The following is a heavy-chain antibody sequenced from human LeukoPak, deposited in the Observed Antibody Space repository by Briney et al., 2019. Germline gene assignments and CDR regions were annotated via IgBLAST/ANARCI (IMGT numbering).Heavy chain of an antibody. J-gene: IGHJ4*02. CDR3: ARVSGYYYYFDY. D-gene: IGHD3-22*01. V-gene: IGHV1-2*06. CDR2: INPNSGGA. Sequence: ALVKVSCKASGYTFTGYYMHWVRQAPGQGLEWMGRINPNSGGANYAQKFQGRVTMTRDTSISTAYMELSRLRSDDTAVYYCARVSGYYYYFDYWGQGTLVTVSS. CDR1: GYTFTGYY.